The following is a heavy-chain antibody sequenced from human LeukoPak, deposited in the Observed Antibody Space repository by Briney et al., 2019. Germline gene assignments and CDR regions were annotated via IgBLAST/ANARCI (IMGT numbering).Heavy chain of an antibody. Sequence: ASVKVSCKASGYTFTGYYIHWVRQAPGQGLEWMGWINPNSGATNYAQTFQGRVTMTRDTSISTAYMELSRLRSDDTAVYYCARAGTTYTGDNWFDPWGQGTLVTVSS. J-gene: IGHJ5*02. CDR1: GYTFTGYY. CDR2: INPNSGAT. CDR3: ARAGTTYTGDNWFDP. D-gene: IGHD1-1*01. V-gene: IGHV1-2*02.